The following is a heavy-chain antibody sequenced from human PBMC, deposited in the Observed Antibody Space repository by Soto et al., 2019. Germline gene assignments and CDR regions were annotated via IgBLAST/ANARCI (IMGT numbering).Heavy chain of an antibody. D-gene: IGHD3-3*01. J-gene: IGHJ4*02. CDR1: GYTFTSYG. V-gene: IGHV1-18*04. Sequence: SVKVSCKTSGYTFTSYGISWVRQAPGQGLEWMGWISTYNGNTNYAQKFQGRATMTTDTSTTTAYMELRSLKSDDTAVYYCARLLFLEWFDDYWGQGTLVTVSS. CDR3: ARLLFLEWFDDY. CDR2: ISTYNGNT.